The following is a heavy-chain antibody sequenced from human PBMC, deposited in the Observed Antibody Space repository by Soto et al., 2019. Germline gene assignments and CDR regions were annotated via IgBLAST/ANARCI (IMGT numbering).Heavy chain of an antibody. CDR3: ARSVFP. CDR1: GGSISSGVYY. J-gene: IGHJ5*02. CDR2: IYYIGST. V-gene: IGHV4-31*03. Sequence: ASETLSLTCTVSGGSISSGVYYWNWIRQHPGKGLEWIGYIYYIGSTYYNPSLKSRVTISLDTSKNQFSLKLSSVTAADTAVYYCARSVFPWGQGTLVTV.